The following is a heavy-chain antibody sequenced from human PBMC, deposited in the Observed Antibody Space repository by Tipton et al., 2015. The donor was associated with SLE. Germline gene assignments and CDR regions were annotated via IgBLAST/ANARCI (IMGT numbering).Heavy chain of an antibody. CDR1: GYTFTDFG. CDR3: TRDTRYQHASDV. V-gene: IGHV1-18*01. Sequence: QLVQSGAEVKKPGASVTVSCQASGYTFTDFGVTWVRQAPGQGLEWVGWISAYNGKKNYAQMVEGRVTMSTDTSTNKAFMELRSLRSDDTAVYYCTRDTRYQHASDVWGQGTLVTVSS. D-gene: IGHD2-2*01. CDR2: ISAYNGKK. J-gene: IGHJ4*02.